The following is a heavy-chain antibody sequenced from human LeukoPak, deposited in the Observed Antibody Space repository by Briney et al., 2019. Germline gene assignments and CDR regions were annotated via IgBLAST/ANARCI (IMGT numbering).Heavy chain of an antibody. CDR3: ARVTGPTTVVTPHYYYMDV. V-gene: IGHV4-34*01. CDR2: INHSGST. J-gene: IGHJ6*03. Sequence: IXQPPGXGLEWIGEINHSGSTNYNPSLKSRVTISVDTSKNQFSLKLSSVTAADTAVYYCARVTGPTTVVTPHYYYMDVWGKGTTVTVSS. D-gene: IGHD4-23*01.